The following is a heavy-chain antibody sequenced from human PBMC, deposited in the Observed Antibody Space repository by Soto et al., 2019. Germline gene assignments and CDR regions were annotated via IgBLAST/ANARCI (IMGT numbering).Heavy chain of an antibody. J-gene: IGHJ5*02. CDR3: ARGTEIAAAGRGWFDP. CDR2: INPNSGGT. D-gene: IGHD6-13*01. Sequence: ASVKVSCKASGYTFTGYYMHWVRQAPGQGLEWMGWINPNSGGTNYAQKFQGWVTMTRDTSISTAYMELSRLRSDDTAVYYCARGTEIAAAGRGWFDPWGQGTLVTVSS. CDR1: GYTFTGYY. V-gene: IGHV1-2*04.